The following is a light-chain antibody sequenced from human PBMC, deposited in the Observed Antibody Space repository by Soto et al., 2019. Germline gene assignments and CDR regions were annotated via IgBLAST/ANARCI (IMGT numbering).Light chain of an antibody. CDR2: DVN. V-gene: IGLV2-14*03. Sequence: QSVLTQPASVSGSPGQSITISCTGTSSDVGRYNYVSWYQQHPGKAPKLMIYDVNHRPSGVSNRFSGSKSGNTASLSISWLQAEDEADYYCSSYTSSNTVVFGGGTKVTVL. J-gene: IGLJ3*02. CDR3: SSYTSSNTVV. CDR1: SSDVGRYNY.